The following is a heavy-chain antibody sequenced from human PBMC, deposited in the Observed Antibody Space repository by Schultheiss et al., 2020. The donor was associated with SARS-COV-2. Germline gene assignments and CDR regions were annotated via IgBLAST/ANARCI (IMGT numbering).Heavy chain of an antibody. J-gene: IGHJ4*02. CDR2: ISWNSGSI. V-gene: IGHV3-9*01. CDR3: AKDGDGYNYADY. Sequence: GGSLRLSCAASGFTFDDYAMHWVRQAPGKGLEWVSGISWNSGSIGYADSVKGRFTISRDNAKNSLYLQMNSLRAEDTALYYCAKDGDGYNYADYWGQGTLVTVSS. CDR1: GFTFDDYA. D-gene: IGHD5-24*01.